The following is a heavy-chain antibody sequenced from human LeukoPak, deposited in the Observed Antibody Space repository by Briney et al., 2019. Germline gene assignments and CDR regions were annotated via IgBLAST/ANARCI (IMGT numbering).Heavy chain of an antibody. D-gene: IGHD3-22*01. V-gene: IGHV3-48*03. CDR3: PPLGYHLDS. J-gene: IGHJ4*02. CDR1: GFAFSAYE. Sequence: GGSLRLSCAASGFAFSAYEMNWVRQAPGKGLEWVSYIAGSDTTTYYADSVRGRFTISRDNAKSSLYLQMNSLRAEDTALYYCPPLGYHLDSWGKGTLVTVPS. CDR2: IAGSDTTT.